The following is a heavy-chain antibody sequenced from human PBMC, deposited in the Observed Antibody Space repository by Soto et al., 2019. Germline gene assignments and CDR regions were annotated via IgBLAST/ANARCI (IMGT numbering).Heavy chain of an antibody. CDR2: IIPIFGTA. V-gene: IGHV1-69*01. D-gene: IGHD3-10*01. J-gene: IGHJ4*02. CDR1: GGTFSSYA. CDR3: ASPGTMVSRMYYFDY. Sequence: QVQLVQSGAEVKKPGSSVKVSCKASGGTFSSYAISWVRQAPGQGLEWMGGIIPIFGTANYAQKFQGRVTITADESTNTAYMELSSLRSEDTAVYYCASPGTMVSRMYYFDYWGQGTLVTVSS.